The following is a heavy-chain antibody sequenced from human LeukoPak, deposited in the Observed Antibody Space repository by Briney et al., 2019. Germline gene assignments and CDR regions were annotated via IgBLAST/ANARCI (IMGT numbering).Heavy chain of an antibody. CDR3: ARGDLGSGGSCYWFDP. D-gene: IGHD2-15*01. J-gene: IGHJ5*02. V-gene: IGHV1-46*01. Sequence: GASVKVSCKASGYTFTSYYMHWVRQAPGQGLEWMGIINPSGGSTSYAQKFQGRVTITRDTSTSTVYMELSSLRSEDTAVYYCARGDLGSGGSCYWFDPWGQGTLVTVSS. CDR1: GYTFTSYY. CDR2: INPSGGST.